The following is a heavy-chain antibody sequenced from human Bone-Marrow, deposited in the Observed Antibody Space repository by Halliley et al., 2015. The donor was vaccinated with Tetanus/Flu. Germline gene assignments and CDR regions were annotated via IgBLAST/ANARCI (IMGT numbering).Heavy chain of an antibody. CDR1: GFTLSNYE. Sequence: SLRLSCAASGFTLSNYEMMWVRQAPGKGLEWVSYTNIGGSSIYSADSLKGRFTISRDSAKNSLYLQMNSLRVEDTAVYSCARIPATNTGWFAHWGQGTLVTVSS. V-gene: IGHV3-48*03. J-gene: IGHJ5*02. CDR2: TNIGGSSI. CDR3: ARIPATNTGWFAH. D-gene: IGHD2-8*01.